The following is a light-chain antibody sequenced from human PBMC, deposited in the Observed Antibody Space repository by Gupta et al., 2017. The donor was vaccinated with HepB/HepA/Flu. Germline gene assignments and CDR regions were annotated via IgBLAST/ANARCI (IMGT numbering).Light chain of an antibody. CDR1: ERIGIN. J-gene: IGKJ4*01. CDR3: QQYNKRPLT. Sequence: EIVMTQSPATLSVSAGERATLSCRASERIGINLAWYQQKPGQAPRLLIYGASTRATGIPARFSGSGSGTEFSLTISSLQSGDFAVYYCQQYNKRPLTFGGGTKVEIK. CDR2: GAS. V-gene: IGKV3-15*01.